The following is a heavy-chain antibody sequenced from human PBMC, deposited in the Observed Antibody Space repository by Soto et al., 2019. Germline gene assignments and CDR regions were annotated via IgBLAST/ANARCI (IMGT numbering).Heavy chain of an antibody. D-gene: IGHD4-17*01. CDR1: RFTLTPYS. CDR2: ISISSYI. Sequence: NLGWPLGLSWATSRFTLTPYSMNWVHQAPGKGLEWVSSISISSYIYFADSVKGRFTISRDNGKNSLYPHMSSLRAEDTAVYYCEKARGYGHYLPFDYWGQGALVTVSS. V-gene: IGHV3-21*01. J-gene: IGHJ4*02. CDR3: EKARGYGHYLPFDY.